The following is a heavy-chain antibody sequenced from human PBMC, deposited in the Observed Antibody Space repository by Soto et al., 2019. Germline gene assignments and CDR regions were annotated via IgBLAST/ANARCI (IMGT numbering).Heavy chain of an antibody. CDR1: GGSISTGGYS. J-gene: IGHJ4*02. CDR2: IYHSGST. Sequence: QLQLQESGSGLVKPSQTLSLTCAVSGGSISTGGYSWSWIRQPPGTGLEWIGYIYHSGSTYYNPSLKSRVTIPVDKSKNQFSQKLSSVTAADTAMYYCARIRGEVGVVDYWGQGTMVTVSS. V-gene: IGHV4-30-2*01. D-gene: IGHD3-16*01. CDR3: ARIRGEVGVVDY.